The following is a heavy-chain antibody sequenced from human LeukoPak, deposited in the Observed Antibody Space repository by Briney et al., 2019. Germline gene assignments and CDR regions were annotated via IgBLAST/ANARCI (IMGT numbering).Heavy chain of an antibody. Sequence: ASVKVSCKASGYTFTRYGISWVRQAPGQGLEWMGWISAYNGNTKYAQKFQGRVTMTTDTSTSTVYVELRSLRSDDTAVHYCVRGSRADDAFDIWGQGTRVTVSS. D-gene: IGHD2-2*01. CDR1: GYTFTRYG. CDR3: VRGSRADDAFDI. CDR2: ISAYNGNT. V-gene: IGHV1-18*01. J-gene: IGHJ3*02.